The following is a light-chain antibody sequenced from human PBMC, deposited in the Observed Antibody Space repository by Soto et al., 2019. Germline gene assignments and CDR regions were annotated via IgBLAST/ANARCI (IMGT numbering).Light chain of an antibody. Sequence: IVMTQSPATLSVSPGQSATLSCRASQSVSSNLAWYQQKHGQAPTLLMYYASTRSTAIPARFSGSGSGTEFTLTISSLEPEEFAVCYCQQYNRWPLALGGGTKVEIK. V-gene: IGKV3-15*01. J-gene: IGKJ4*01. CDR2: YAS. CDR1: QSVSSN. CDR3: QQYNRWPLA.